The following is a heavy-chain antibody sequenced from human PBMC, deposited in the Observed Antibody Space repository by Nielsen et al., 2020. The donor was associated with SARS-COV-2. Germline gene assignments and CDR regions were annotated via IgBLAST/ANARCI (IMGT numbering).Heavy chain of an antibody. D-gene: IGHD2-2*01. V-gene: IGHV4-34*01. CDR2: INHSGST. CDR1: GGSFSGYC. CDR3: ARGRIYCSSTSCYEKEFDY. J-gene: IGHJ4*02. Sequence: SATLSLTCAVYGGSFSGYCWSWIRQPPGKGLEWIGEINHSGSTNYNPSLKSRVTISVDTSKNQFSLKLSSVTAADTAVYYCARGRIYCSSTSCYEKEFDYWGQGTLVTVSS.